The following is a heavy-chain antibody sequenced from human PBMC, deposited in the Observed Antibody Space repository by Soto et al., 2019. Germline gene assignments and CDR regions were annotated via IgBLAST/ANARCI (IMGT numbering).Heavy chain of an antibody. V-gene: IGHV4-39*01. Sequence: QLQLQESGPGLVKPSETLSLTCTVSGGSIRGNYYWGWIRQPPGKGLEWIGSIHYSGSTYDNPSLKSRVTISVDTSKNQRSLNVRSVTAADTAVYFCAWENYDHYGMDVWGQGTTVAVSS. J-gene: IGHJ6*02. CDR2: IHYSGST. CDR3: AWENYDHYGMDV. D-gene: IGHD1-26*01. CDR1: GGSIRGNYY.